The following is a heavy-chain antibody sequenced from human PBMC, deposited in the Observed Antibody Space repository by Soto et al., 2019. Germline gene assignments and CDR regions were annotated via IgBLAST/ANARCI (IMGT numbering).Heavy chain of an antibody. CDR1: GFTFRDYA. Sequence: EVQLVESGGGLVQPGGSLRVSCIDSGFTFRDYAFNWVRQAPGKGLEWVSYISVGGGSIFYADSVKGRFTISRDDARNSVYLQMNTLRHEDTAVYHCVRDHRWAFDIWGQGTVVTVS. D-gene: IGHD2-15*01. CDR2: ISVGGGSI. J-gene: IGHJ3*02. CDR3: VRDHRWAFDI. V-gene: IGHV3-48*02.